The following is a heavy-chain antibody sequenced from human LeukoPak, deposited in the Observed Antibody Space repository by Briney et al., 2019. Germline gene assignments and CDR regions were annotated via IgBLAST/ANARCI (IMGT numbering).Heavy chain of an antibody. Sequence: GGSLRLSCAASGFTFRDYYMTWIRQAPGKGLEWVSSITTNSGYTNNADSVKGRFTISRDNSKNSPYLQMNNLTAEDTALYYCARDGSGWSRDVWGQGTTVTVSS. CDR2: ITTNSGYT. V-gene: IGHV3-11*06. J-gene: IGHJ6*02. D-gene: IGHD6-19*01. CDR1: GFTFRDYY. CDR3: ARDGSGWSRDV.